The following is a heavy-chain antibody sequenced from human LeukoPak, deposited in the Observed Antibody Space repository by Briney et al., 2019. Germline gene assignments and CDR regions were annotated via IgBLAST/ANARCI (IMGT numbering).Heavy chain of an antibody. CDR3: ARDSPSRFGELFSPFDP. CDR2: ISAYNGNT. V-gene: IGHV1-18*04. J-gene: IGHJ5*02. Sequence: ASVNVSCKASGYTFTSYSISWLRQAPGQRLEWMGGISAYNGNTNYAKKLQGRVTMTTDTSTSTAYMELRSLRSDDTAVYYCARDSPSRFGELFSPFDPWGQGTLVTVSS. CDR1: GYTFTSYS. D-gene: IGHD3-10*01.